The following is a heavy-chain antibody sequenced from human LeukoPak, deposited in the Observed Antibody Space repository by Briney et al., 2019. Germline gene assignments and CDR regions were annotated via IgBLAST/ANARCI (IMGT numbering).Heavy chain of an antibody. V-gene: IGHV3-7*01. CDR3: AREWQGGIAAAGTRIEGDY. Sequence: GGSLRLSCAVSGFSVSGYWMTWVRQAPGKGLEWVANIKQDGSEKNYVDSVKGRFTISRDNAENSLFLQMNSLRVEDTAVYYCAREWQGGIAAAGTRIEGDYWGQGALVAVSS. J-gene: IGHJ4*02. D-gene: IGHD6-13*01. CDR1: GFSVSGYW. CDR2: IKQDGSEK.